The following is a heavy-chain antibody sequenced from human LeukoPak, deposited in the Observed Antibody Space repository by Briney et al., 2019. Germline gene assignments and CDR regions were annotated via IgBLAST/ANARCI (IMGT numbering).Heavy chain of an antibody. D-gene: IGHD5-12*01. J-gene: IGHJ4*02. CDR1: GFTFSSYE. Sequence: GGSLRLSCAASGFTFSSYEMNWVRQAPGKGLEWVSYISSSGSTIYYADSVKGRFTISRDNAKNSLYLQMNSLRAEDTAVYYCAKDDSGYDIDYWGQGTLVTVSS. CDR2: ISSSGSTI. CDR3: AKDDSGYDIDY. V-gene: IGHV3-48*03.